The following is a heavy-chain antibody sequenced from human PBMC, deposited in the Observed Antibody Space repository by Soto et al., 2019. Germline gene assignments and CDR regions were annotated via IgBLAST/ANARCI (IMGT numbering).Heavy chain of an antibody. CDR3: AKDPRYCTNGVCYRRAYYYYYMDV. V-gene: IGHV3-30*18. Sequence: GGSLILSCAASGFTFSSYGMHWVRQAPGKGLEWVAVISYDGSNKYYADSVKGRYTISRDNSKNTLYLQMNSLRAEDTAVYYCAKDPRYCTNGVCYRRAYYYYYMDVWGKGTTVTVSS. D-gene: IGHD2-8*01. CDR1: GFTFSSYG. J-gene: IGHJ6*03. CDR2: ISYDGSNK.